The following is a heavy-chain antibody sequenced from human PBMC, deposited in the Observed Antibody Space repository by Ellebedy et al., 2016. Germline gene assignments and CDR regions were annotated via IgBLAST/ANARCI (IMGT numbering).Heavy chain of an antibody. V-gene: IGHV3-53*01. J-gene: IGHJ3*01. CDR2: IYGVGNS. D-gene: IGHD3-3*02. CDR1: GFTFRDYG. CDR3: VTRLSGALDF. Sequence: GESLKISXKASGFTFRDYGLSWVRQAPGKGLELVSLIYGVGNSYYADFVKGRFTISRDNSQKTLYLQMSGLGPEDTAIYYCVTRLSGALDFWGQGTMVTVSS.